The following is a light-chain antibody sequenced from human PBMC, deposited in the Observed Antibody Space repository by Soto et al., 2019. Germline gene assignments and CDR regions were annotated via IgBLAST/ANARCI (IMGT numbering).Light chain of an antibody. Sequence: QSALTQPRSVSGSPGQSVTISCTGTSSDVGGYNYVSWYQQHPGKAPKLMIYDVNKWPSGVPHRFSGSKSGNTASLTISGLQAEDEADYYCQSYDSSLSGWVFGGGTKLTVL. J-gene: IGLJ3*02. V-gene: IGLV2-11*01. CDR2: DVN. CDR1: SSDVGGYNY. CDR3: QSYDSSLSGWV.